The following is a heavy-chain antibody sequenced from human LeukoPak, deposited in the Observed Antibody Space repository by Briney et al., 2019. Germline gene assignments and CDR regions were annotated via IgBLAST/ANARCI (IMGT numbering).Heavy chain of an antibody. CDR1: GFTVSSSY. J-gene: IGHJ5*02. CDR2: IYSGGNT. Sequence: GGSLRLSCAASGFTVSSSYMTWVRQAPGKGLEWASVIYSGGNTYYADSVKGRFSISRDNSKNTVYLQMNSLRAEDTAVYYCARLVTGTTVINSGWFDPWGQGTLVTVSS. D-gene: IGHD4-23*01. CDR3: ARLVTGTTVINSGWFDP. V-gene: IGHV3-66*04.